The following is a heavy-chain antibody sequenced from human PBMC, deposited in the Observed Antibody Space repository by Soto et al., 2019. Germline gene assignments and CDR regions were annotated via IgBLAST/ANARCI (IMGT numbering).Heavy chain of an antibody. CDR3: ARGPEIRDYGEDTYWYFDL. CDR1: GGTFSSYA. D-gene: IGHD4-17*01. J-gene: IGHJ2*01. V-gene: IGHV1-69*12. CDR2: IIPIFGTA. Sequence: QVQLVQSGAEVKKPGSSVKVSCKASGGTFSSYAISWVRQAPGQGLEWMGGIIPIFGTANYAQKFQGRVTITADESTSTACMELRSLRSEDTAVYYCARGPEIRDYGEDTYWYFDLWGRGTLVTVSS.